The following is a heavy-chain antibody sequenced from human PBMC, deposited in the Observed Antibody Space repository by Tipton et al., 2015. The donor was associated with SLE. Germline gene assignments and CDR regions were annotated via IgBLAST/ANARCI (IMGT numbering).Heavy chain of an antibody. D-gene: IGHD6-19*01. CDR1: GGSITCYY. V-gene: IGHV4-4*09. J-gene: IGHJ5*02. CDR2: IYSNGNN. CDR3: ARYNSPSWFDP. Sequence: TLSLTCTVSGGSITCYYWNWIRQPPGKGMEWIGYIYSNGNNNYNPSLKNRVTISIDTSKKQFSLQLTSVTAADTAVYYCARYNSPSWFDPWGQGTLVTVSS.